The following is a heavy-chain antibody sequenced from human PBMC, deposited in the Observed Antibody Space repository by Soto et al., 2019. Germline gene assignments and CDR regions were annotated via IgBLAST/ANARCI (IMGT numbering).Heavy chain of an antibody. CDR3: ARDLAAGNCDY. D-gene: IGHD6-13*01. J-gene: IGHJ4*02. V-gene: IGHV1-18*01. Sequence: ASVKVSCKASGGTFSSYTISWVRQAPGQGLEWMGWISAYNGNTNYAQKLQGRVTMTTDTFTSTAYMELRSLRSDDTAVYYCARDLAAGNCDYWGQGTLVTVSS. CDR1: GGTFSSYT. CDR2: ISAYNGNT.